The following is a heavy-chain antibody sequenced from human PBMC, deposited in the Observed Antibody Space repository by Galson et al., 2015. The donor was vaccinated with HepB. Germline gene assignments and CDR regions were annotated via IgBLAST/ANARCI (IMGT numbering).Heavy chain of an antibody. CDR3: AKDLVLWSGYFVD. CDR2: ISDSGAHT. Sequence: SLRLSCATSGFTFSSAPMSWVRQAPGKGLEWVSSISDSGAHTYYADSVKGRFTISRDNSRNSLYLQMNSLRPEDTAVYYCAKDLVLWSGYFVDWGQGTLVTASS. CDR1: GFTFSSAP. J-gene: IGHJ4*02. D-gene: IGHD3-3*01. V-gene: IGHV3-23*01.